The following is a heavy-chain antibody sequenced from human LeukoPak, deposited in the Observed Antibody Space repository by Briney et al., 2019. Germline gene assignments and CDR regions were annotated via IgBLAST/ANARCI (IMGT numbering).Heavy chain of an antibody. CDR3: ARDADLLLWFGELLRGAWFDR. Sequence: GSVRVSCKESGYTFNRYGIRWVRQARGEGGERRGWISGKNGNTNYAQKLQGIVTMTTATSTTTAYMELRSLISDDTAVYYCARDADLLLWFGELLRGAWFDRWGQGTLVTVSS. CDR1: GYTFNRYG. V-gene: IGHV1-18*04. D-gene: IGHD3-10*01. J-gene: IGHJ5*02. CDR2: ISGKNGNT.